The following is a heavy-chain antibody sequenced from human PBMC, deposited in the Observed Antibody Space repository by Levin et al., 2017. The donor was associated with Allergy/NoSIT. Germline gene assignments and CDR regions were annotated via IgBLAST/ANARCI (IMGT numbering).Heavy chain of an antibody. D-gene: IGHD3-9*01. CDR1: GFTVSSNY. CDR2: IYSGGST. V-gene: IGHV3-66*01. Sequence: GGSLRLSCAASGFTVSSNYMSWVRQAPGKGLEWVSVIYSGGSTYYADSVKGRFTISRDNSKNTLYLQMNSLRAEDTAVYYCASPRPGGYYDILTGPLTSPFDYWGQGTLVTVSS. J-gene: IGHJ4*02. CDR3: ASPRPGGYYDILTGPLTSPFDY.